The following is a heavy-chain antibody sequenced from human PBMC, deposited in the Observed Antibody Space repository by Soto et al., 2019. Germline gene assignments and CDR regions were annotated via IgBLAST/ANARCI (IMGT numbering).Heavy chain of an antibody. V-gene: IGHV1-69*02. CDR2: IIPILGIA. CDR1: GGTFSSYT. J-gene: IGHJ3*02. CDR3: AIAASDDAFDI. D-gene: IGHD6-13*01. Sequence: SVKVSCKASGGTFSSYTISWVRQAPGQGLEWMGRIIPILGIANYAQKFQGRVTITADKSTSTAYMELSSLRSEDTAVYYCAIAASDDAFDIWGQGTMVTVSS.